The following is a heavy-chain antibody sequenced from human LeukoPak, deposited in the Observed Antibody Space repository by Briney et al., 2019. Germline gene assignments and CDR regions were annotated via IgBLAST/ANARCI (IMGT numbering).Heavy chain of an antibody. V-gene: IGHV4-4*07. Sequence: SETLSLTCTVSGGSISSYYWSCIRQPAGEGVEWIGRIYTSGSTNYNPSLKSRVTMSVATSKNQFSLKLSSVTAAYTAVYYCARVVYYGSGSYYFWNYFDYWGQGTLVTVSS. CDR1: GGSISSYY. CDR2: IYTSGST. CDR3: ARVVYYGSGSYYFWNYFDY. D-gene: IGHD3-10*01. J-gene: IGHJ4*02.